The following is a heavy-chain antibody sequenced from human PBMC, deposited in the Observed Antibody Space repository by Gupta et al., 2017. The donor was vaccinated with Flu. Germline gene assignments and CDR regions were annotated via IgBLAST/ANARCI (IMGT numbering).Heavy chain of an antibody. CDR2: VYHTGDT. CDR1: VDSIRPFY. V-gene: IGHV4-59*01. J-gene: IGHJ5*02. CDR3: TRGTFVALSWFDL. D-gene: IGHD2-21*01. Sequence: QMQLQESGPGLVKPSETLSLTCSISVDSIRPFYWNWVRQTPEKGLEWIGNVYHTGDTKYSPSLKRRVTISIDPPKSQFSLNLISVTAADTAVYYCTRGTFVALSWFDLWGRGTLVTVSS.